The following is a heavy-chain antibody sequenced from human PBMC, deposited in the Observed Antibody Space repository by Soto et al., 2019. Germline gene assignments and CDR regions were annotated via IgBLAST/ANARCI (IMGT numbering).Heavy chain of an antibody. J-gene: IGHJ4*02. CDR3: AHVYWAASGTRYYFDH. V-gene: IGHV2-5*02. CDR1: GFSFSTSAVG. CDR2: IYWDDEK. D-gene: IGHD6-13*01. Sequence: QITLTESGPTLVKPTQTLTLTCTFSGFSFSTSAVGVGWIRQPPGKALEFLALIYWDDEKRYRPSLKSKISITKDTSRNQVVLTMTDLDPEDTATYYCAHVYWAASGTRYYFDHWGQGTLVTVSS.